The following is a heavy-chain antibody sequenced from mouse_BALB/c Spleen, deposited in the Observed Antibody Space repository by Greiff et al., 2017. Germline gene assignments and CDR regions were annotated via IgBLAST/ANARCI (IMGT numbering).Heavy chain of an antibody. CDR1: GYTFTSYV. D-gene: IGHD1-2*01. CDR3: ARLAITTATYYYAMDY. Sequence: EVKLMESGPELVKPGASVKMSCKASGYTFTSYVMHWVKQKPGQGLEWIGYINPYNDGTKYNEKFKGKATLTSDKSSSTAYMELSSLTSEDSAVYYCARLAITTATYYYAMDYWGQGTSVTVSS. CDR2: INPYNDGT. J-gene: IGHJ4*01. V-gene: IGHV1-14*01.